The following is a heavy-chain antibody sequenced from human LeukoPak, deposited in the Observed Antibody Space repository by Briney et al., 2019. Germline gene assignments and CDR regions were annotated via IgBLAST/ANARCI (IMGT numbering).Heavy chain of an antibody. D-gene: IGHD2-2*01. CDR3: ARGRGDWLVVVPAATALDY. J-gene: IGHJ4*02. V-gene: IGHV3-21*01. CDR1: GFTFSSYS. Sequence: GGSLRLSCAASGFTFSSYSMNWVRQAPVKGLEWVSSISSSSSYIYYADSVKGRFTISRDNAKNSLYLQMNSLRAEDTAVYYCARGRGDWLVVVPAATALDYWGQGTLVTVSS. CDR2: ISSSSSYI.